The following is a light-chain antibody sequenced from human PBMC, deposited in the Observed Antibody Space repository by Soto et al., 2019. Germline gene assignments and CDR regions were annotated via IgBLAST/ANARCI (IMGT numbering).Light chain of an antibody. J-gene: IGKJ2*01. Sequence: DLVMTQSPLSLPVTPGEPASISCRSSQSLLHSNGYNYLDWYLQKPGQSPQLLIYLGSNRASGVPDRFSGSGSGTDFTLKISRVEAANVGVYYCMQALPTPPMDTFGQGTKLEIK. CDR1: QSLLHSNGYNY. V-gene: IGKV2-28*01. CDR2: LGS. CDR3: MQALPTPPMDT.